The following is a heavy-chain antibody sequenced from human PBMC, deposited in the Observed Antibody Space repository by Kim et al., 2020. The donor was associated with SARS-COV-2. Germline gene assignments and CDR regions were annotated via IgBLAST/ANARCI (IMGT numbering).Heavy chain of an antibody. CDR2: IYYSGST. Sequence: SETLSLTCTVSGGSISSGGYYWSWIRQHPGKGLEWIGYIYYSGSTYYNPSLKSRVTISVDTSKNQFSLKLSSVTVADTAVYYCARAELHCSSTSCYATRVGYWGQGTLVTVSS. V-gene: IGHV4-31*03. CDR3: ARAELHCSSTSCYATRVGY. CDR1: GGSISSGGYY. J-gene: IGHJ4*02. D-gene: IGHD2-2*01.